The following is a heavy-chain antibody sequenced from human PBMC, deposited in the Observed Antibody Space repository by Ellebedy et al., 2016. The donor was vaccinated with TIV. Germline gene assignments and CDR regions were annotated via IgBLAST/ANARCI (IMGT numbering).Heavy chain of an antibody. V-gene: IGHV4-39*01. CDR1: GGSISSNNHY. D-gene: IGHD2/OR15-2a*01. Sequence: MPSETLSLTCTVSGGSISSNNHYWGWVRPPPGKGLEYIGSVYYNGSTYYHPSLKSRVTVSADTSKNQFSLTLISVTAADTAMYYCTRHGRSDHNSVQYSDYWGQGTLVTVSS. J-gene: IGHJ4*02. CDR3: TRHGRSDHNSVQYSDY. CDR2: VYYNGST.